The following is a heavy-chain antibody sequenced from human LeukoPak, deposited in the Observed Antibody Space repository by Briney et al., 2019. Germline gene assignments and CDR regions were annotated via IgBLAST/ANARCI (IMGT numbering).Heavy chain of an antibody. V-gene: IGHV4-4*08. J-gene: IGHJ4*02. D-gene: IGHD6-19*01. CDR1: GGHIDSFF. CDR3: ASGAGWLIDY. CDR2: IDNSGST. Sequence: SETLSLPCTVSGGHIDSFFWNWIRQPPGKGLEWIGYIDNSGSTKYSPSLKSRIIMSRDTSKKQFSLKLTSVTAADTAMYYCASGAGWLIDYWGQGTLVSVSS.